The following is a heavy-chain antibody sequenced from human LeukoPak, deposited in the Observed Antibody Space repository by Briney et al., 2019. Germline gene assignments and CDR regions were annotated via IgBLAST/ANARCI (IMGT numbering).Heavy chain of an antibody. CDR2: INPNSGGT. V-gene: IGHV1-2*02. Sequence: ASVKVSCKASGYTFTGYYMHWVRQAPGQGLGWMGWINPNSGGTNYAQKFQGRVTMTRDTSISTAYMELSRLRSDDTAVYYCARLRWEYQLHYYDAFDIWGQGTMVTVSS. J-gene: IGHJ3*02. CDR1: GYTFTGYY. CDR3: ARLRWEYQLHYYDAFDI. D-gene: IGHD2-2*01.